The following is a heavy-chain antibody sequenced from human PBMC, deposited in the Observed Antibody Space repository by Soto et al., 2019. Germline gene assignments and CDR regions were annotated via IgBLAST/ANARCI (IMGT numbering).Heavy chain of an antibody. CDR2: ISYDGSNK. V-gene: IGHV3-30*18. Sequence: VQLVESGGGVVQPGRSLRLSCAASGFTFSSYGMHWVRQAPGKGLEWVAVISYDGSNKYYADSVKGRFTISRDNSKNTLYLQMNSLRAEDTAVYYCAKDLAAHTIDYYYGMDVWGQGTTVTVSS. D-gene: IGHD3-3*01. J-gene: IGHJ6*02. CDR1: GFTFSSYG. CDR3: AKDLAAHTIDYYYGMDV.